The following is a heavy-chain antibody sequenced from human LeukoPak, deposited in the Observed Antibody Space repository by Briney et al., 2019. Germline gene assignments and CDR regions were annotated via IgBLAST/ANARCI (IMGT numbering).Heavy chain of an antibody. D-gene: IGHD1-26*01. CDR2: ISYDGSKQ. J-gene: IGHJ4*02. CDR3: AKDREGPFDY. Sequence: GMSPRLSCAASGFTFSNYGMHWVWQAPGKGLEWVAVISYDGSKQYYADSVKGRFTISRDNSKNTLYLQMNSLRAEDTAVYYCAKDREGPFDYWGQGTLVTVSS. V-gene: IGHV3-30-3*01. CDR1: GFTFSNYG.